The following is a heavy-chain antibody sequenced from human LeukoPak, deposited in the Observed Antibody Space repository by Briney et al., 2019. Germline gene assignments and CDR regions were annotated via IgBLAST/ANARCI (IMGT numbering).Heavy chain of an antibody. V-gene: IGHV3-23*01. J-gene: IGHJ4*02. Sequence: PGGSLRLSCAASGFAFSNYAMNWVRQAPGKGLEWVSATGFRSGTQYADSVKGRFIISRDSSKNTLYLQMNSLRGEDTAAYYCAREMATTETFDYWGQGALVTVSS. CDR3: AREMATTETFDY. CDR2: TGFRSGT. CDR1: GFAFSNYA. D-gene: IGHD1-1*01.